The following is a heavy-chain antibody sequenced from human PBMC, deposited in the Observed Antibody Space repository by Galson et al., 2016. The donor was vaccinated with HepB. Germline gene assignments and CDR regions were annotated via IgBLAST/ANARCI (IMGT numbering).Heavy chain of an antibody. D-gene: IGHD2-21*01. J-gene: IGHJ3*01. CDR3: SKAYGGGSPYRAFDF. CDR1: GFSFSTYT. CDR2: IGCHTGWT. V-gene: IGHV3-23*01. Sequence: SLRLSCAASGFSFSTYTMGWVRQAPGKGLEWVSTIGCHTGWTLYADSVKGLFTISRDTSKNTLYLQMNSLRVEDTAIYYCSKAYGGGSPYRAFDFRGQGTVVTVSP.